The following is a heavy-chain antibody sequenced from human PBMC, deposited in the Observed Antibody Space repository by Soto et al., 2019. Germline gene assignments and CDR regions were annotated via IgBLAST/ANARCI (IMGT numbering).Heavy chain of an antibody. CDR3: ARGFKGYSSGWNDAFDI. CDR1: GGTFSSYA. CDR2: IIPIFGTA. J-gene: IGHJ3*02. D-gene: IGHD6-19*01. V-gene: IGHV1-69*01. Sequence: QVQLVQSGAEVKKPGSSVKVSRKASGGTFSSYAISWVRQAPGQGLEWMGGIIPIFGTANYAQKFQGRVTITADESTSTAYMELSSLRSEDTAVYYCARGFKGYSSGWNDAFDIWGQGTMVTVSS.